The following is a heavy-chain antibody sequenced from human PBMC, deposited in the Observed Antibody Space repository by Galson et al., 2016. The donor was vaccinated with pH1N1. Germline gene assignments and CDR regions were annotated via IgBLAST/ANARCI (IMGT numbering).Heavy chain of an antibody. CDR3: AKVSGYSYGPFDY. CDR1: GFTFDDYA. CDR2: ISWNSGSI. D-gene: IGHD5-18*01. J-gene: IGHJ4*02. Sequence: SLRLSCAASGFTFDDYAMYWVRQAPGKGLEWVSGISWNSGSIGYADSVKGRFTISRDNAKNSLYLQMNSLRAEYTALYYCAKVSGYSYGPFDYWGQGTLVTVSS. V-gene: IGHV3-9*01.